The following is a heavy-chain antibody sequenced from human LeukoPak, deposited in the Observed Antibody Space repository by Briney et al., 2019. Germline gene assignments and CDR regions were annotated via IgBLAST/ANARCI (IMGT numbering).Heavy chain of an antibody. CDR3: ARETQLYYYYYYMDV. J-gene: IGHJ6*03. Sequence: SETLFLTCTVSGGSISSGSYYWSWIRQPAGKGLEWIGRIYTSGSTNYNPSLKSRVTISVDTSKNQFSLKLSSVTAADTAVYYCARETQLYYYYYYMDVWGKGTTVTVSS. CDR2: IYTSGST. D-gene: IGHD1-1*01. CDR1: GGSISSGSYY. V-gene: IGHV4-61*02.